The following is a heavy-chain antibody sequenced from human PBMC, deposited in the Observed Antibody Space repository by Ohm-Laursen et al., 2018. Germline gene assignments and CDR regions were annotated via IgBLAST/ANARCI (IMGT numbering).Heavy chain of an antibody. CDR2: ILYTGTT. Sequence: TLSLTCTVSGGSISSYYWSWIRQSPGKGLEWIGYILYTGTTNYNPSLKSRVTISVDTSKNQFSLKLTSVTAADTALYYCARSGASTGLIEDWGQGALVTVSS. V-gene: IGHV4-59*12. CDR1: GGSISSYY. J-gene: IGHJ4*02. D-gene: IGHD1-1*01. CDR3: ARSGASTGLIED.